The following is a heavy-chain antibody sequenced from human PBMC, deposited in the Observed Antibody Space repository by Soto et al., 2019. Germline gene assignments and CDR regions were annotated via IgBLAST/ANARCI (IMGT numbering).Heavy chain of an antibody. J-gene: IGHJ3*01. CDR1: EFTFSAYA. Sequence: EVQVLESGGGLVQPGGSLRLSCSTSEFTFSAYAMTWVRQPPGEGLEWVASISGSGGETSYADSVKGRFSIFRDNSKNTLYLRMYSLRVEDTAVYYCTRDPNGDHIGAFDFWGQGILVTVSS. CDR2: ISGSGGET. V-gene: IGHV3-23*01. D-gene: IGHD4-17*01. CDR3: TRDPNGDHIGAFDF.